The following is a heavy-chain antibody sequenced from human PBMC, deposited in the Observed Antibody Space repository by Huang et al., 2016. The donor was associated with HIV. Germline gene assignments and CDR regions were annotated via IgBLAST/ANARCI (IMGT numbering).Heavy chain of an antibody. CDR2: ITDGINNR. CDR3: AKDADTSGYDVLGPFGS. J-gene: IGHJ4*02. D-gene: IGHD3-3*01. V-gene: IGHV3-23*01. Sequence: EVLLLESGGGLVQPGGSLRLSCVASGFTFSSDAMSWVRQAPGKGVEWVSGITDGINNRYYAHSVKGRFAVSRDDSTNTLYLQMNSLRAEDTAVYYCAKDADTSGYDVLGPFGSWGQGTLVTVSS. CDR1: GFTFSSDA.